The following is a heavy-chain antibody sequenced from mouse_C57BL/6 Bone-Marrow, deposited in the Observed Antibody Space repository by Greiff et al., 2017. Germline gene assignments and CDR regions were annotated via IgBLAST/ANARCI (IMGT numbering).Heavy chain of an antibody. J-gene: IGHJ3*01. Sequence: VQLKQSGPVLVKPGASVKMSCKASGYTFTDYYMNWVKQSHGKSLEWIGVINPYNGGTSYNQKFKGKATLTVDKSSSTAYMERNSLTSEDSAVYYCARSVNWAFAYWGQGTLVTVSA. CDR1: GYTFTDYY. D-gene: IGHD4-1*01. CDR2: INPYNGGT. V-gene: IGHV1-19*01. CDR3: ARSVNWAFAY.